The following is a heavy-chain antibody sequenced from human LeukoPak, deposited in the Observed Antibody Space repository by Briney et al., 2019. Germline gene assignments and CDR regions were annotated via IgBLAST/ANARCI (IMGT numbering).Heavy chain of an antibody. Sequence: PGESLKISCKGSGYSFTSYWSGWVRQMPGKGLEWRGIIYPGDSDTTYSPSFQGQVTISADKSTSTASLQWSSLKASDTAMYYCARRSSGWYQDYWGQGTLVTVSS. CDR3: ARRSSGWYQDY. CDR2: IYPGDSDT. D-gene: IGHD6-19*01. J-gene: IGHJ4*02. CDR1: GYSFTSYW. V-gene: IGHV5-51*01.